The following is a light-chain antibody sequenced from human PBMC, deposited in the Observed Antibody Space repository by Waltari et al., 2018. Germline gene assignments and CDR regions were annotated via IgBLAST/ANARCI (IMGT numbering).Light chain of an antibody. CDR3: QHYYDNPLT. J-gene: IGKJ4*01. CDR2: AAS. CDR1: QNIYSN. V-gene: IGKV1-6*01. Sequence: IQMTQSPSALSASVGDRVTISCRASQNIYSNLAWYQQKPGKAPKLLIYAASSLQSGIPSPFSGSGSGTDFTLTISSLQPEDSAAYYCQHYYDNPLTFGGGTKVEIK.